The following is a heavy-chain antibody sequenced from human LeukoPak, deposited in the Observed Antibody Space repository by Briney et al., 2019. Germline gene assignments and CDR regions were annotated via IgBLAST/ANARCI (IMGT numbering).Heavy chain of an antibody. Sequence: ASVKVSCKASGYTFTAFYMHWVRQAPGQGFEWMGWINTNSGGTNYAQNFQGRVTMTRDTSISTAYMELSSLKSDDTAMYYCARGDNTHNWGRDYWGQGTLVTVSS. J-gene: IGHJ4*02. CDR1: GYTFTAFY. CDR3: ARGDNTHNWGRDY. D-gene: IGHD7-27*01. V-gene: IGHV1-2*02. CDR2: INTNSGGT.